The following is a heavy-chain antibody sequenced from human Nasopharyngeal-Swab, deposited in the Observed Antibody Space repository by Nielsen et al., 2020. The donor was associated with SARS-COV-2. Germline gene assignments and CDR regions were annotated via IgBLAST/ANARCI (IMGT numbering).Heavy chain of an antibody. D-gene: IGHD5-18*01. CDR1: GGTFSSDG. V-gene: IGHV1-69*04. J-gene: IGHJ4*02. CDR3: ARDLGDTAYDY. Sequence: SVQVSCKASGGTFSSDGIPWVRQVPGQGLEWMGRIIPIVGIPTYARKIQGRVTISADKSTNTAYMELSSLRSEDTAVYYCARDLGDTAYDYWGQGTLVTVSS. CDR2: IIPIVGIP.